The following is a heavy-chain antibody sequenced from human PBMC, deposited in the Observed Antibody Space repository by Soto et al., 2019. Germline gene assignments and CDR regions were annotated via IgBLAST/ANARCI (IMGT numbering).Heavy chain of an antibody. CDR2: INSGGSST. J-gene: IGHJ4*02. CDR1: GFTFSSYW. D-gene: IGHD6-13*01. CDR3: AKDQGSSWYEIDY. Sequence: GGSLRLSCAASGFTFSSYWMHWVRQAPGKGLVWVSRINSGGSSTSYADSVKGRFTISRDNAKNTLYLQMNSLRAEDTAVYYCAKDQGSSWYEIDYWGQGTLVTVSS. V-gene: IGHV3-74*01.